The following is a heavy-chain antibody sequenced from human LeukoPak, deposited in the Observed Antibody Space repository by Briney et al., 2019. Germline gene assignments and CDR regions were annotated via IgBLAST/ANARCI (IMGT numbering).Heavy chain of an antibody. V-gene: IGHV4-39*01. CDR1: GGSIGTSLYY. CDR3: ARHPLSGRGSPSTSDF. Sequence: ASETLSLTCTVSGGSIGTSLYYWGWIRQPPGKGLEWIGSIDYSVTTYYNPSLQSRVTMSVDTSRHQFSLRLSSATATDTAVYYCARHPLSGRGSPSTSDFWGQGTLVTVSS. J-gene: IGHJ4*02. CDR2: IDYSVTT. D-gene: IGHD3-3*01.